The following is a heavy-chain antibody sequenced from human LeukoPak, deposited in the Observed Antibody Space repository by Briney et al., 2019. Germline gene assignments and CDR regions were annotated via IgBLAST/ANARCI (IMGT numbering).Heavy chain of an antibody. Sequence: SETLSLTCAVYGGSFSGYYWSWIRQPPGKGLEWIGEINHSGSTNYNPSLKSRVTISVDTSKNQFSLKLSSVTAADTAVYYCARTDIVATGFDYWGQGTLVTVSS. CDR2: INHSGST. CDR3: ARTDIVATGFDY. J-gene: IGHJ4*02. V-gene: IGHV4-34*01. CDR1: GGSFSGYY. D-gene: IGHD5-12*01.